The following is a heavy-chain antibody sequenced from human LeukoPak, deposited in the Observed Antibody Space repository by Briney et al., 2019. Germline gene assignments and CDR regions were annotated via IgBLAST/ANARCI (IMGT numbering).Heavy chain of an antibody. CDR2: IIPIFGTA. J-gene: IGHJ6*02. CDR3: ARDPGIAAAGGDYYYYGMDV. Sequence: EASVKVSCKASVGTFSSYAISWVRQAPGQGLEWMGGIIPIFGTANYAQKFQGRVTITADESTSTAYMELSSLRSEDTAVYYCARDPGIAAAGGDYYYYGMDVWSQGTTVTVSS. V-gene: IGHV1-69*13. CDR1: VGTFSSYA. D-gene: IGHD6-13*01.